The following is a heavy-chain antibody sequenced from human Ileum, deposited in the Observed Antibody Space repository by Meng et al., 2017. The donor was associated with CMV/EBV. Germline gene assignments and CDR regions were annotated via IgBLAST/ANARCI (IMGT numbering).Heavy chain of an antibody. Sequence: ASVKVSCKASGYTFSGYYMHWVRQAPGQGLEWMGWISPHGGDTRYAQKFQGRVTMTRDTSISTVSMDLSRLKSDDTAVYYCARGYGEGLDVWGQGTTVTVSS. V-gene: IGHV1-2*02. CDR3: ARGYGEGLDV. D-gene: IGHD4-17*01. J-gene: IGHJ6*02. CDR1: GYTFSGYY. CDR2: ISPHGGDT.